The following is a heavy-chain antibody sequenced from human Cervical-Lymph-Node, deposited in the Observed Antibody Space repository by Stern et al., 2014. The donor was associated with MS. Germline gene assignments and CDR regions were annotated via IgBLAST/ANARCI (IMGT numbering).Heavy chain of an antibody. V-gene: IGHV3-30*18. CDR1: GFTFSSYG. Sequence: VQLVESGGGVVQPGRSLRLSCAASGFTFSSYGMNWVRQAPGKGLEWVAVISYDGNNKYYADSVKGRFTISRDNSKNTLYLQMNSLRAEDTAVYYCAKDVSYGMDVWGQGTTVTVSS. J-gene: IGHJ6*02. CDR3: AKDVSYGMDV. CDR2: ISYDGNNK.